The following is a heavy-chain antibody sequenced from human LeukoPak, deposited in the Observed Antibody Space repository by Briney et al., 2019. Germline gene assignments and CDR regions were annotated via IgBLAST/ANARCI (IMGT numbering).Heavy chain of an antibody. D-gene: IGHD3-10*01. V-gene: IGHV4-39*01. CDR1: GGSISSSSYY. J-gene: IGHJ4*02. Sequence: SETLSLTCTVSGGSISSSSYYWGWIRQPPGKGLEWIGSIYYSGSTYYNPSLKSRVTISVDTSKNQSSLKLSSVTAAHPAVYYCARLTYYYGSDWGQGTLVTVSS. CDR2: IYYSGST. CDR3: ARLTYYYGSD.